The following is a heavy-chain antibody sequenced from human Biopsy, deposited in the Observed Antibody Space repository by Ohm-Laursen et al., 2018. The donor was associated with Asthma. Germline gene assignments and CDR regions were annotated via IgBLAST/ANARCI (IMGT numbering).Heavy chain of an antibody. V-gene: IGHV3-53*01. J-gene: IGHJ3*02. CDR3: VRDGTDDAFDI. D-gene: IGHD1-1*01. CDR2: IYSGGTS. CDR1: GFTVSRDH. Sequence: SLRLSCAASGFTVSRDHMFWVRQAPGKGLEWVSVIYSGGTSHTADSVRGRFTISRDFSKNTLHLQMNSLREEDTAVYYCVRDGTDDAFDIWGQGTVVSVSS.